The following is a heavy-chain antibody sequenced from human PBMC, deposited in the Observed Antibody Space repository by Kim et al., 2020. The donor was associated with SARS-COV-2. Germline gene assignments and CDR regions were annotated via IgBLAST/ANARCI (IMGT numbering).Heavy chain of an antibody. D-gene: IGHD3-22*01. Sequence: VKGRFTISRDNAKNSLYLQMNSLRAEDTAVYYCASRITMIVVGHFDAFDIWGQGTMVTVSS. V-gene: IGHV3-11*04. CDR3: ASRITMIVVGHFDAFDI. J-gene: IGHJ3*02.